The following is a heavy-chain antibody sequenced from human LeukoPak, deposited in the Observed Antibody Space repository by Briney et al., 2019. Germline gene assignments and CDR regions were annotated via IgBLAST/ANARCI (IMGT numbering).Heavy chain of an antibody. J-gene: IGHJ4*02. CDR3: ARGKWGYSSGWYTFYFDY. CDR1: GYTFTSYD. CDR2: MNPNSGNT. Sequence: ASVKVSCKASGYTFTSYDINWVRQATGQGLEWMGWMNPNSGNTGYAQKFQGRVTMTRNTSISTAYMELSSLRSEDTAVYYCARGKWGYSSGWYTFYFDYWGQGTLVTVSS. D-gene: IGHD6-19*01. V-gene: IGHV1-8*01.